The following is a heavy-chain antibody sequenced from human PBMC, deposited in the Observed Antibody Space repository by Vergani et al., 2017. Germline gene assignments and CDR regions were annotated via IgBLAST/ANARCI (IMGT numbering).Heavy chain of an antibody. D-gene: IGHD3-3*01. CDR3: VRHSTVEWLVKLGWIDP. Sequence: QVQLQESGPGLVKPSQTLSLSCTVSGGSISRGGYYLSWIRQYPGKGLDWIGYIYYSGSTYDNPSRKRQVPISVDKSKNQVSLKLSSVTAADTAVYFCVRHSTVEWLVKLGWIDPWGQGILVTVSS. V-gene: IGHV4-31*09. J-gene: IGHJ5*02. CDR1: GGSISRGGYY. CDR2: IYYSGST.